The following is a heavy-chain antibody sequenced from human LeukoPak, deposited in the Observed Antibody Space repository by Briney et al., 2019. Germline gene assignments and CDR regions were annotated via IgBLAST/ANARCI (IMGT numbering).Heavy chain of an antibody. CDR2: ISDGGGNT. J-gene: IGHJ4*02. V-gene: IGHV3-23*01. Sequence: PGRSLRLSCAASGFTFSNYAMSWVRQAPGKGLEWVSAISDGGGNTYYADSVKGRFTISRDNSKNTLYLQMSSLRAEDTAIYYCAKGADRAYYYGSGSSIFDYWGQGTLVTVSS. CDR3: AKGADRAYYYGSGSSIFDY. D-gene: IGHD3-10*01. CDR1: GFTFSNYA.